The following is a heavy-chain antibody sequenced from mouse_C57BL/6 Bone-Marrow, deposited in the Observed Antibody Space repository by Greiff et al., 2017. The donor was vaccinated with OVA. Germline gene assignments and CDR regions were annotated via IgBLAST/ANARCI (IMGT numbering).Heavy chain of an antibody. J-gene: IGHJ4*01. Sequence: VQLQQSGPVLVKPGASVKMSCKASGYTFTDYYMNWVKQSHGKSLEWIGVINPYNGGTSYNQKFKGKATLTVDKSSSTAYMELNSLTSEDSAVYYCARYDYDAMDYWGQGTSVTVSS. CDR1: GYTFTDYY. CDR2: INPYNGGT. V-gene: IGHV1-19*01. CDR3: ARYDYDAMDY.